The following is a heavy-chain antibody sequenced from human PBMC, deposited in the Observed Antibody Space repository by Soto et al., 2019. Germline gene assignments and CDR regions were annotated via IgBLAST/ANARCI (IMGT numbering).Heavy chain of an antibody. V-gene: IGHV1-69*01. CDR3: ARGIPRRGYLSWDAFDI. D-gene: IGHD3-16*02. J-gene: IGHJ3*02. CDR2: IIPVLGTA. CDR1: GGSLSNYA. Sequence: QVQLVQSGAEVKKPGSSVKVSCKASGGSLSNYAISWVRQAPGQGLKWMGGIIPVLGTANYPQKSQGRVTITTDESTSVAYMELRSLRSDDTAVYYCARGIPRRGYLSWDAFDIWGQGTTVTVSS.